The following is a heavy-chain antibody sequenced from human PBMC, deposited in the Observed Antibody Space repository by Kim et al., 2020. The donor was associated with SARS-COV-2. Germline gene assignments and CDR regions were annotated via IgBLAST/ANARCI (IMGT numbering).Heavy chain of an antibody. CDR2: INPSGGST. Sequence: ASVKVSCKASGYTFTSYYMHWVRQAPGQGLEWMGIINPSGGSTSYAQKFQGRVTMTRDTSTSTVYMELSSLRSEDTAVYYCARESVADIVVVPAAHLYYYYGMDVWGQGTTVTVSS. CDR1: GYTFTSYY. J-gene: IGHJ6*02. V-gene: IGHV1-46*01. D-gene: IGHD2-2*01. CDR3: ARESVADIVVVPAAHLYYYYGMDV.